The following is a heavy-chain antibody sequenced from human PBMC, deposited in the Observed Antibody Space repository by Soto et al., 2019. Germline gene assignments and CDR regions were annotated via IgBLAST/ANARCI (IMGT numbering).Heavy chain of an antibody. D-gene: IGHD5-18*01. CDR3: ARFYVDTAMATDYYYYMDV. V-gene: IGHV1-3*01. Sequence: ASVKVSCKASGYTFTSYAMHWVRQAPGQRLEWMGWINAGNGNTKYSQKFQGRVTITRDTSASTAYMELSSLRSEDTAVYYCARFYVDTAMATDYYYYMDVWGKGTTVTVSS. CDR1: GYTFTSYA. J-gene: IGHJ6*03. CDR2: INAGNGNT.